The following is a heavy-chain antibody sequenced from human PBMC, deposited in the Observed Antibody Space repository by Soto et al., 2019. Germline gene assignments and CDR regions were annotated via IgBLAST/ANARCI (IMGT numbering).Heavy chain of an antibody. D-gene: IGHD5-18*01. CDR2: IIPIFGTA. CDR1: GGTFRNYA. CDR3: ARETAMVSGYYYGMDV. J-gene: IGHJ6*02. V-gene: IGHV1-69*05. Sequence: QVQLVQSGAEVKKPGSSVKVSCKASGGTFRNYAISWVRQAPGQGLEWMGGIIPIFGTANYAQKFQGRATLTXXDXTXXAYMELSSLRFEDTAVYYCARETAMVSGYYYGMDVWGQGTTVTVSS.